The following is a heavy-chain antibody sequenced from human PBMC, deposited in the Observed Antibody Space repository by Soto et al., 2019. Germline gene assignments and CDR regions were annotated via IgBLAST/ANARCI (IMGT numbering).Heavy chain of an antibody. V-gene: IGHV3-13*04. CDR1: GFTFSSYD. J-gene: IGHJ3*02. CDR3: AREGIQRDAFDI. D-gene: IGHD5-18*01. Sequence: EVQLVESGGGLVQPGGSLRPSCAASGFTFSSYDMHWVRQATGKGLEWVSAIGTAGDTYYPGSVKGRFTISRENAKNSLYLQMNSLRAGDTAVYYCAREGIQRDAFDIWGQGTMVTVSS. CDR2: IGTAGDT.